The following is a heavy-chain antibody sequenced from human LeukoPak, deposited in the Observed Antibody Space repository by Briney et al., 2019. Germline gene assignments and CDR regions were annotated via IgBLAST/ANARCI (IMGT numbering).Heavy chain of an antibody. V-gene: IGHV3-21*01. Sequence: GGSLRLSCAASGFTFSSYSMNWVRQAPGRGLEWVSSISSSSSYIYYTDSVKGRFTISRDNAKTSLYLQMNSLRAEDTAVYYCARGSVVVVAATREYDDAFDIWGQGTMVTVSS. J-gene: IGHJ3*02. CDR3: ARGSVVVVAATREYDDAFDI. CDR2: ISSSSSYI. D-gene: IGHD2-15*01. CDR1: GFTFSSYS.